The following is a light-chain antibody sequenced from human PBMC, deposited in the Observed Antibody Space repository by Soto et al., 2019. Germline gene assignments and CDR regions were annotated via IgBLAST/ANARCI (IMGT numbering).Light chain of an antibody. CDR1: QSVGSW. J-gene: IGKJ1*01. Sequence: DIQLTQSPSTLSASVGDRVSITCWARQSVGSWLAWHQKKPGKAPKLLIFDGTYLESGVPSRCSGSGSWTDFTLTINDLQPDDSATYYCQQYESHSAAFGQGTKVEVK. CDR2: DGT. V-gene: IGKV1-5*01. CDR3: QQYESHSAA.